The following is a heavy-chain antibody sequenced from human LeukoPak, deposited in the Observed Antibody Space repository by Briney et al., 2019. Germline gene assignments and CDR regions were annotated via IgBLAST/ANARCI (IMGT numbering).Heavy chain of an antibody. CDR1: GGSISSGSYY. J-gene: IGHJ5*02. CDR3: ARQPHSPYSSSRGNWFDP. Sequence: PSETPSLTCTVSGGSISSGSYYWSWIRQPAGKGLEWIGRIYTSGSTNYNPSLKSRVTISVDTSKNQFSLKLSSVTAADTAVYYCARQPHSPYSSSRGNWFDPWGQGTLVTVSS. D-gene: IGHD6-13*01. V-gene: IGHV4-61*02. CDR2: IYTSGST.